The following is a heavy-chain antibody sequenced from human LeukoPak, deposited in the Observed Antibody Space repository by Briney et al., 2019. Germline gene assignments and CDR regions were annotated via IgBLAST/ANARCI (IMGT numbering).Heavy chain of an antibody. V-gene: IGHV3-9*03. Sequence: GGSLRLSCAASGFTFDDYAMHWVRQAPGKGLEWVSGISWNSGSIGYADSVKGRFTISRDNAKNSLYLQMNSLRAEDMALYYCAKDQHDYGDYGGAFDIWGQGTIVTVSS. CDR2: ISWNSGSI. CDR1: GFTFDDYA. J-gene: IGHJ3*02. D-gene: IGHD4-17*01. CDR3: AKDQHDYGDYGGAFDI.